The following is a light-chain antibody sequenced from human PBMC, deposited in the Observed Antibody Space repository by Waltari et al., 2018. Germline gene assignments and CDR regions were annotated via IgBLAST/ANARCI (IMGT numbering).Light chain of an antibody. CDR1: QGISIY. CDR2: TAS. J-gene: IGKJ5*01. Sequence: DIQLTQSPSFLSASVGDRVTITCRSSQGISIYLAWYQKKAGKAPKLLIHTASTVQGGVPSRFGGSGSGTDFTLTISSLQPEDFATYYCQQRHSYPITFGQGTRLDIK. CDR3: QQRHSYPIT. V-gene: IGKV1-9*01.